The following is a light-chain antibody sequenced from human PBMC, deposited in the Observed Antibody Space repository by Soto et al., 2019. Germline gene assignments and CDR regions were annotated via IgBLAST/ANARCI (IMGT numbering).Light chain of an antibody. CDR3: SSYTTSNTRQIV. CDR1: SRDVGGYNY. V-gene: IGLV2-14*03. Sequence: QSALTQPASVSGSPGQSITISCTGTSRDVGGYNYVSWYQHHPGKSPKLMIYDVSNRPSGVSNRFSGSKSANTASLTISGLQPEDEADYYCSSYTTSNTRQIVFGTGTKLTV. CDR2: DVS. J-gene: IGLJ1*01.